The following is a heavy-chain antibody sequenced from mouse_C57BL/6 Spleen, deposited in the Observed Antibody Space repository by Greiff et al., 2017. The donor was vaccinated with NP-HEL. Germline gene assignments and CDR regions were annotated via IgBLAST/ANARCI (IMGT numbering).Heavy chain of an antibody. CDR3: TRTGSQLFDY. V-gene: IGHV1-15*01. D-gene: IGHD4-1*02. CDR1: GYTFTDYE. Sequence: QVHVKQSGAELVRPGASVTLSCKASGYTFTDYEMHWVKQTPVHGLEWIGAIDPETGGTAYNQKFKGKAILTADKSSSTAYMELRSLTSEDSAVYYCTRTGSQLFDYWGQGTTLTVSS. J-gene: IGHJ2*01. CDR2: IDPETGGT.